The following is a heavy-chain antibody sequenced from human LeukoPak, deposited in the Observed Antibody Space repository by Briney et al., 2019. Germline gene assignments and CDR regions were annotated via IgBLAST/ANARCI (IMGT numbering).Heavy chain of an antibody. CDR1: GYTFTGYY. Sequence: ASVKVSCKASGYTFTGYYMHWVRQAPGQGLEWMGWINPNSGGTNYAQKFQGRVTMTRDTSISTAYMELSRLRSDDTAVYYCAKNARIIAAAGITWFDPWGQGTLVTVSS. J-gene: IGHJ5*02. CDR2: INPNSGGT. CDR3: AKNARIIAAAGITWFDP. V-gene: IGHV1-2*02. D-gene: IGHD6-13*01.